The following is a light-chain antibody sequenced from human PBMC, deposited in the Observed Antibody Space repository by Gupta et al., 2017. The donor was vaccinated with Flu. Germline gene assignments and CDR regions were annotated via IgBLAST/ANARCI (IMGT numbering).Light chain of an antibody. CDR1: SSNMGAGYD. Sequence: RVTTSCTGSSSNMGAGYDVHWYQQLPGTAPKLLIYGNSNRPAGVPARFSGSKSGTSASLAITGLQAEDEADYYCQSYDSSLGTVFGGGTKLTVL. CDR2: GNS. V-gene: IGLV1-40*01. J-gene: IGLJ2*01. CDR3: QSYDSSLGTV.